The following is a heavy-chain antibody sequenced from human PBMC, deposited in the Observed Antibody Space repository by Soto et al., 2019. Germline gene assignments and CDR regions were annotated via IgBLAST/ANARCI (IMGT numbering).Heavy chain of an antibody. CDR1: GFTFSSNS. Sequence: EVQVVESGGGLVQPGGSLRLSCAASGFTFSSNSMNWVRQAPGKGLEWISYISSSSSTIYADSVKGRFTISRDNAKNSLYLQMHSLRDEDTAVYYCARVIWSGHLTSDLWGQGPLVTVSS. J-gene: IGHJ5*02. V-gene: IGHV3-48*02. CDR3: ARVIWSGHLTSDL. D-gene: IGHD3-3*01. CDR2: ISSSSSTI.